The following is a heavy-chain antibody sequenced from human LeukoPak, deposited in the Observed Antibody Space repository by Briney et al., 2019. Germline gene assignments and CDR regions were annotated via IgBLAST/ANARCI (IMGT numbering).Heavy chain of an antibody. V-gene: IGHV3-23*01. CDR2: ISGSGGST. CDR3: AKFFRSKWELHPNFDS. D-gene: IGHD1-26*01. CDR1: GFTFSSYA. Sequence: GGSLRLSCAASGFTFSSYAMSWVRQAPGKGLEWVSAISGSGGSTYYADSVKGRFTISRDNSKNTLYLQMNSLRAEDTAVYYCAKFFRSKWELHPNFDSWGQGTLVTVSS. J-gene: IGHJ4*02.